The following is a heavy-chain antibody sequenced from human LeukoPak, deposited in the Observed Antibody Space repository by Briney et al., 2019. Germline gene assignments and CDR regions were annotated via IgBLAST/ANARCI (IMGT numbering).Heavy chain of an antibody. Sequence: GGSLRLSCAASGFSFSRYWMSWVRQAPGKGLEWVANIRQDGSEKYYVDSVEGRFTISRDNAKNSLYLQMNSLRGEDAAVYYCTSDRSMSGPPFSNWFDPWGQGTLLSVSS. J-gene: IGHJ5*02. CDR1: GFSFSRYW. CDR3: TSDRSMSGPPFSNWFDP. D-gene: IGHD2/OR15-2a*01. V-gene: IGHV3-7*01. CDR2: IRQDGSEK.